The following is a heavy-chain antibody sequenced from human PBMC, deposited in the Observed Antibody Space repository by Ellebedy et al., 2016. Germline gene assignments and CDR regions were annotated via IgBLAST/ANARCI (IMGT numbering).Heavy chain of an antibody. V-gene: IGHV4-4*02. CDR1: DGSMRSDNW. CDR2: VHRSGNT. D-gene: IGHD4-23*01. Sequence: SETLSLTCAVSDGSMRSDNWWTWVRQPPGRGLEWIGEVHRSGNTNYNLSLKSRVTISLDKSRNQFSLRLRSVPAADTAVYYCARNGGNSDFDAWGQGTLVTVSS. J-gene: IGHJ4*02. CDR3: ARNGGNSDFDA.